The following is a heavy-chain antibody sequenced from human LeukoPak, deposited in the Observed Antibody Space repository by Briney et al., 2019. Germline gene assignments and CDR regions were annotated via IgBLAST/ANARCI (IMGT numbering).Heavy chain of an antibody. J-gene: IGHJ4*02. V-gene: IGHV3-21*04. CDR3: ANFLYSSGEAVFDY. D-gene: IGHD6-19*01. CDR1: GFTFSSYS. CDR2: ISSSSSYI. Sequence: GGSLRLSCAASGFTFSSYSMNWVRQAPGKGLEWVSSISSSSSYIYYADSVKGRFTISRDNSKNTLYLQMNSLRAEDTAVYYCANFLYSSGEAVFDYWGQGTLVTVSS.